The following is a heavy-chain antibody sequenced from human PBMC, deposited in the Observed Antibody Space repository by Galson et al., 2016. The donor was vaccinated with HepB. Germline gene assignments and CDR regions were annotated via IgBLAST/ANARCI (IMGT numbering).Heavy chain of an antibody. CDR3: ARDQRWLQFGKDAFDL. CDR2: LSPSGTST. J-gene: IGHJ3*01. D-gene: IGHD5-24*01. CDR1: RFTFSSYG. Sequence: SLRLSCAASRFTFSSYGMSWVRQAPGKGLEWVSGLSPSGTSTHYADSVKGRFSISRDNSKTTLYLQMNSLRVEDTALYYCARDQRWLQFGKDAFDLWGQGTFVIVCS. V-gene: IGHV3-23*01.